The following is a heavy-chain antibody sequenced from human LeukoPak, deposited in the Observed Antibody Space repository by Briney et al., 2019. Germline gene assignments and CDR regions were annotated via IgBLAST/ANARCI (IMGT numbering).Heavy chain of an antibody. V-gene: IGHV3-48*02. D-gene: IGHD3-10*01. CDR2: IINSGGTV. CDR1: GFTFSIHG. CDR3: ARVGRGAYGMDV. Sequence: GGSLRLSCAASGFTFSIHGMNWVRQAPGKGLEWVSYIINSGGTVYYTDSVQGRFTISRDNARNSLFLQMNSLRDEDTAVYYCARVGRGAYGMDVWGQGTTVTVSS. J-gene: IGHJ6*02.